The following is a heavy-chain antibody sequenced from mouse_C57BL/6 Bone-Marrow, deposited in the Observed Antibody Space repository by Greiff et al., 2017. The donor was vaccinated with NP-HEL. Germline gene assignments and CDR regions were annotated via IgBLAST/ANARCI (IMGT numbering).Heavy chain of an antibody. CDR2: IDPANGNT. J-gene: IGHJ1*03. V-gene: IGHV14-3*01. D-gene: IGHD1-1*01. CDR3: ASAITTVVATKYFDV. CDR1: GFNIKNTY. Sequence: VQLKESVAELVRPGASVKLSCTASGFNIKNTYMHWVKQRPEQGLEWIGRIDPANGNTKYAPKFQGKATITADTSSNTAYLQLSSPTSEDTAIYYCASAITTVVATKYFDVWGTGTTVTVSS.